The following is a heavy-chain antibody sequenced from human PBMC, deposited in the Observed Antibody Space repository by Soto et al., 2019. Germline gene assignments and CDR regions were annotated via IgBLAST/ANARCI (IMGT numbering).Heavy chain of an antibody. CDR2: IYYSGST. CDR1: GGSISSSSYY. J-gene: IGHJ4*02. Sequence: PSETLSLSCTVSGGSISSSSYYWGWIRQPPGKGLEWIGSIYYSGSTYYNPSLKSRVTISVDTSKNQFSLKLSSVTAADTAVYYCASYDIAVAGRCFDYWGQGTLVTVSS. CDR3: ASYDIAVAGRCFDY. V-gene: IGHV4-39*01. D-gene: IGHD6-19*01.